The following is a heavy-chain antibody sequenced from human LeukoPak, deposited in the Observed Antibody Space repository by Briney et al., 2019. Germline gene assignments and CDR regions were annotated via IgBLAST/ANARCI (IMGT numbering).Heavy chain of an antibody. Sequence: SETLSLTCTVSGGSISSYYWSWIRQPPGKGLEWIGYIYYSGSTNYNPSLKSRVTISVDTSKNQFSLKLSSVTAADTAVYYCARPSITGTTIWFDPWGQGTLVTVSS. CDR1: GGSISSYY. CDR2: IYYSGST. D-gene: IGHD1-20*01. CDR3: ARPSITGTTIWFDP. J-gene: IGHJ5*02. V-gene: IGHV4-59*08.